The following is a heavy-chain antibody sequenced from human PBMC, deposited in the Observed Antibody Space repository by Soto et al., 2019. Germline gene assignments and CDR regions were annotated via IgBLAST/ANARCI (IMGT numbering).Heavy chain of an antibody. J-gene: IGHJ6*02. CDR1: GYTFTSYG. V-gene: IGHV1-18*01. Sequence: ASVKVSCKASGYTFTSYGISWVRQAPGQGLEWMGWISAYNGNTNYAQKLQGRVTMTTDTSTSAAYMELRSLRSDDTAVYYCARDHSREIFGYYYGMDVWGQGTTVTVSS. CDR3: ARDHSREIFGYYYGMDV. CDR2: ISAYNGNT. D-gene: IGHD3-9*01.